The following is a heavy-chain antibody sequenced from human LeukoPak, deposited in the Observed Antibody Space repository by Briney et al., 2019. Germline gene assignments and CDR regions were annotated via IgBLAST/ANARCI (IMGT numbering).Heavy chain of an antibody. CDR3: ATDYYHSSGYYYTY. CDR1: GGSISGYY. V-gene: IGHV4-59*01. Sequence: SETLSLTCTVSGGSISGYYWSWIRQPPGKGLEWIGYIYYSGNINYNPSLESRVAISVDTSKNRFSLRLTSVTAADTAVYYCATDYYHSSGYYYTYWGHGTLVTVSS. J-gene: IGHJ4*01. CDR2: IYYSGNI. D-gene: IGHD3-22*01.